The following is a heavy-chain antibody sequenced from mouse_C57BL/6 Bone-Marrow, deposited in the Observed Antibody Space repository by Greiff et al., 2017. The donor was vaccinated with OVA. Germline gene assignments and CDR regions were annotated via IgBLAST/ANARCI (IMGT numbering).Heavy chain of an antibody. Sequence: EVKLVESGPGLVKPSQSLSLTCSVTGYSITSGYYWNWIRQFPGNKLEWMGYISYDGSNNYNPSLKNRISITRDTSKNQFFLKLNSVTTEDTATYYCARNYGRGYYYAMDYWGQGTSVTVSS. CDR1: GYSITSGYY. CDR2: ISYDGSN. J-gene: IGHJ4*01. CDR3: ARNYGRGYYYAMDY. D-gene: IGHD1-1*01. V-gene: IGHV3-6*01.